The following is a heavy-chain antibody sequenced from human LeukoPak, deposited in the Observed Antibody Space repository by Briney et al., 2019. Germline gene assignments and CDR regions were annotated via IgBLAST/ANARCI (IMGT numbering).Heavy chain of an antibody. Sequence: SSETLSLTCTVSGGSISSSSYYWGWIRQPPGKGLEWIGSIYYSGSTYYNPSLKSRVTISVDTSKNQFSLKLSSVTAADTAVYYCATHSPTYYYDSSGYYPDYWGQGTLVTVSS. CDR2: IYYSGST. CDR1: GGSISSSSYY. J-gene: IGHJ4*02. V-gene: IGHV4-39*01. D-gene: IGHD3-22*01. CDR3: ATHSPTYYYDSSGYYPDY.